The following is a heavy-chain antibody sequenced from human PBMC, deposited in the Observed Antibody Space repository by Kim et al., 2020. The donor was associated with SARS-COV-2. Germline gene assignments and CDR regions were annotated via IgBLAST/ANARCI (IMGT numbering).Heavy chain of an antibody. V-gene: IGHV3-11*05. CDR3: ARGGLYRDFDY. D-gene: IGHD2-2*02. Sequence: GGSLRLSCAASGFTFSEYYMSWIRQAPGKGLEWLSHISGSSGSTIYADSVRCRVTISRDNAKRSLYLQLNSLRAEDTALYYCARGGLYRDFDYWGQGTLVTVSS. J-gene: IGHJ4*02. CDR1: GFTFSEYY. CDR2: ISGSSGST.